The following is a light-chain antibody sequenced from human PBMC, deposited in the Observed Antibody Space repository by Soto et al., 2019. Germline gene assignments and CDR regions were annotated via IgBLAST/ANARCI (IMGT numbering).Light chain of an antibody. CDR3: QQYNSYSPWA. J-gene: IGKJ1*01. V-gene: IGKV3-20*01. CDR2: GAS. Sequence: EIVLTQSPGTLSLSPGQRATLSCRASQSLSSSFLAWYQQKPGQAPRLIIYGASSRAAGIPDRFSGSGSGTEFTLTISRLQPDDFVTYYCQQYNSYSPWAFGQGTKVDIK. CDR1: QSLSSSF.